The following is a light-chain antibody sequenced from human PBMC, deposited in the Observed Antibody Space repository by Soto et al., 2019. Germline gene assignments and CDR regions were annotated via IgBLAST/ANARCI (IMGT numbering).Light chain of an antibody. CDR1: QSISSY. CDR3: QHSYSTPYT. V-gene: IGKV1-39*01. J-gene: IGKJ2*01. CDR2: AAS. Sequence: DIQMTQSPSSLSASVGDRVTITCRASQSISSYLNWYQQKPGKAPKLLIYAASSLQSGVPSRFSGSGSGTDFTLTNSSLQPEDFATYYCQHSYSTPYTFGQGTKLEIK.